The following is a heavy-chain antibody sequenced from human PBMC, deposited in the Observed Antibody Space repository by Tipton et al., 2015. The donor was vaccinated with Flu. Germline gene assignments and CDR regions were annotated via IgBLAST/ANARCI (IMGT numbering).Heavy chain of an antibody. CDR1: GHSITTSYS. V-gene: IGHV4-28*03. CDR3: ARGRDFYGAADSSLGY. CDR2: IHHTGTT. D-gene: IGHD3-10*01. Sequence: TLSLTCAVSGHSITTSYSWGWIRQSPGRGLEWIGYIHHTGTTNYSPSLGGRVTMSIDMSQNQFSLTLASVTAADTAIYYCARGRDFYGAADSSLGYWGQGTLVTVSS. J-gene: IGHJ4*02.